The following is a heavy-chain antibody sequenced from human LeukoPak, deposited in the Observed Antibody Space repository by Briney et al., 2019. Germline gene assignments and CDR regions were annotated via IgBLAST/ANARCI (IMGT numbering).Heavy chain of an antibody. Sequence: ASVKVSCKASGYTFTGYYMHWARQAPGQGLEWMGRINPNSGGTNYAQKFQGRVTMTRDTSISTAYMELSRLRSDDTAVYYCARAKYCSSTSCYGNWFDPWGQGTLVTVSS. V-gene: IGHV1-2*06. CDR3: ARAKYCSSTSCYGNWFDP. CDR2: INPNSGGT. D-gene: IGHD2-2*01. CDR1: GYTFTGYY. J-gene: IGHJ5*02.